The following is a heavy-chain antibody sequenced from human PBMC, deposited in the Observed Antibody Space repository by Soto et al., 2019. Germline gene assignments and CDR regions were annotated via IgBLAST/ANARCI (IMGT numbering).Heavy chain of an antibody. Sequence: SETLSLTCTVSGGSISSSNYYWGWIRQPPGKGLEWIGSIYYSVSTYYSPSLKSRVTISVDTSKNQFSLKLSSVTAADTAVYYCEPSRGGWGESDYWGQGSLVTVSS. CDR1: GGSISSSNYY. CDR2: IYYSVST. D-gene: IGHD3-16*01. V-gene: IGHV4-39*01. CDR3: EPSRGGWGESDY. J-gene: IGHJ4*02.